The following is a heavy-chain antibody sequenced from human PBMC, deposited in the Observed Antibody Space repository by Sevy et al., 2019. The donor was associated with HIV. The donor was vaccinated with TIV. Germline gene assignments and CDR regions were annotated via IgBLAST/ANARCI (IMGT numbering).Heavy chain of an antibody. CDR1: GFNVNDIY. Sequence: GGSLRLSCAASGFNVNDIYINWVRQAPGKGLEWVSVMYSGGGTYYADSVKGRFTISRDDSKNTLYLQMSSLRVEDAAVYYCARDWGVGNYRAMDVWVPGTTVTVSS. D-gene: IGHD3-16*01. CDR3: ARDWGVGNYRAMDV. CDR2: MYSGGGT. J-gene: IGHJ6*02. V-gene: IGHV3-53*01.